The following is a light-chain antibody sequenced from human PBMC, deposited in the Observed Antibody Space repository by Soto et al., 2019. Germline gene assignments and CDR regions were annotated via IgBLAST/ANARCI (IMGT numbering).Light chain of an antibody. Sequence: QSVLTQPPSVSAAPGQRVTISCTGSSSNIGAGYDVHWYQHLPGTAPKLLIYANRGRPSGVPDRFSGSKSGTSASLGITGVQDEDEADYYCKSYDSSLRGALFGGGTKVTVL. J-gene: IGLJ2*01. CDR3: KSYDSSLRGAL. V-gene: IGLV1-40*01. CDR1: SSNIGAGYD. CDR2: ANR.